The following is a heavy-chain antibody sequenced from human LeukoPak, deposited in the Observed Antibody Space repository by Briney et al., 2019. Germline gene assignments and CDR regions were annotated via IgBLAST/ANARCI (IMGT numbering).Heavy chain of an antibody. CDR1: GFIFTNAW. J-gene: IGHJ3*02. CDR2: IKSKSDGGTT. D-gene: IGHD3-3*01. CDR3: TNLYYDFWSGYYHNAFDI. Sequence: PGGSLRLSCAASGFIFTNAWVSWVRQAPGKGLEWVGRIKSKSDGGTTDYAAPVKCRFTISRDDSKNTLYLQMNSLKTEDTGVYYCTNLYYDFWSGYYHNAFDIWGQGTMVTVSS. V-gene: IGHV3-15*01.